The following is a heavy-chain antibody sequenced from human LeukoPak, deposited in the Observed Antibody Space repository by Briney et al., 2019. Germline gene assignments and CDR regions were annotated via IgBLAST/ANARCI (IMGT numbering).Heavy chain of an antibody. CDR3: ARDLGYSSSPGDY. Sequence: GGSLRLSCAASGFTFSSYWMSWVRQAPGKGLEWVASIKQDGSEKYYVDSVKGRFTISRDNAKNSLYLQMNSLRAEDTAVYYCARDLGYSSSPGDYWGQGTLVTVSS. V-gene: IGHV3-7*01. CDR1: GFTFSSYW. J-gene: IGHJ4*02. D-gene: IGHD6-13*01. CDR2: IKQDGSEK.